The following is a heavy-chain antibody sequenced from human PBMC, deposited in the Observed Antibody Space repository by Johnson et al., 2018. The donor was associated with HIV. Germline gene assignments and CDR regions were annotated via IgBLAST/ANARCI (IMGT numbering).Heavy chain of an antibody. Sequence: VQLVESGGGLVQPGGSLRLSCAASGFTFSSYDMHWVRQATGTGLEWVSAIGTAGDTYYPDSVKGRFTISRDNSKNTLYLQMNSLRAGDTAVYYCVRDGNYYDRSGYRVDAFDVWGQGTMVTVSS. CDR2: IGTAGDT. CDR1: GFTFSSYD. J-gene: IGHJ3*01. V-gene: IGHV3-13*01. D-gene: IGHD3-22*01. CDR3: VRDGNYYDRSGYRVDAFDV.